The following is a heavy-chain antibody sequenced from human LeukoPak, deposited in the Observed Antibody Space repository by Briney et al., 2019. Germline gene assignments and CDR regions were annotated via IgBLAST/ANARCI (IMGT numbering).Heavy chain of an antibody. D-gene: IGHD5-24*01. V-gene: IGHV4-38-2*02. CDR1: DYSISSGYY. CDR3: ASDRVEVDAFDI. Sequence: SETLSLTCTVSDYSISSGYYWGWIRQPPGKGLEWIGSIYHSGNTYYNPSLKSRVTISVDTSKNQFSLKLSSVTAADTAVYYCASDRVEVDAFDIWGQGTMVTVSS. J-gene: IGHJ3*02. CDR2: IYHSGNT.